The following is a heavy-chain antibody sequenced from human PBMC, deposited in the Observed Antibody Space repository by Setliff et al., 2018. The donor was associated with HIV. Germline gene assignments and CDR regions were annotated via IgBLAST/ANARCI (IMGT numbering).Heavy chain of an antibody. J-gene: IGHJ6*03. Sequence: ASVKVSCKASGYTFTSYGISWVRQAPGQGLEWMGWISAYNGNTNYAQKFQGRVTMTTDTSTSTAYMELRSLRYDDTAVYYCARDPRSGYDSDTAMVTVYYYYMDVWGKGTTVTVSS. D-gene: IGHD5-18*01. CDR3: ARDPRSGYDSDTAMVTVYYYYMDV. V-gene: IGHV1-18*01. CDR2: ISAYNGNT. CDR1: GYTFTSYG.